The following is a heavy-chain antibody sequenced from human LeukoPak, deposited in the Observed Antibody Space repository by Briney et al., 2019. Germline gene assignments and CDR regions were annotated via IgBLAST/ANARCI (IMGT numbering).Heavy chain of an antibody. D-gene: IGHD2-8*01. CDR1: GYTLTELS. J-gene: IGHJ4*02. CDR2: FDPEDGET. V-gene: IGHV1-24*01. Sequence: GASVKVSCKVSGYTLTELSMHWVRQAPGKGLEWMGGFDPEDGETIYAQKFQGRVSITADESTSTAYMELSSLRSEDTAVYYCATEMTITNGVPKNAYFDYWGQGTLVTVSS. CDR3: ATEMTITNGVPKNAYFDY.